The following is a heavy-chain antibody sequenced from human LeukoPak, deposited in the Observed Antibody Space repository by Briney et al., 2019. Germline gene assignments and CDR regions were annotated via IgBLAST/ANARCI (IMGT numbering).Heavy chain of an antibody. D-gene: IGHD6-6*01. CDR2: IIPIFGTA. CDR1: GGTFSSYA. CDR3: ARDRTLGAARPPKNWFDP. V-gene: IGHV1-69*13. Sequence: GASVKVSCKASGGTFSSYAISWVRQAPGQGLEWMGGIIPIFGTANYAQKFQGRVTITADESTSTAYMELSSLRSEDTAVYYCARDRTLGAARPPKNWFDPWGQGTLVTVSS. J-gene: IGHJ5*02.